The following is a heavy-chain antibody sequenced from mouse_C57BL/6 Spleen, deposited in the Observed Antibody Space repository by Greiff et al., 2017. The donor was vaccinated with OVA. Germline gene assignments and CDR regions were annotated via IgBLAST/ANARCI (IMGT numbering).Heavy chain of an antibody. CDR2: IHPDDGGT. Sequence: VQLQQSGAELVKPGASVKFSCKASGYTFTSYWMHWVKQRPGQGLEWIGRIHPDDGGTNYNEKFKSKATLTVDKSSSTAYMQLSSLTSEDSAVYYCARVYNSWCNVDYWGQGTSLTVSS. D-gene: IGHD1-1*01. J-gene: IGHJ2*02. V-gene: IGHV1-64*01. CDR1: GYTFTSYW. CDR3: ARVYNSWCNVDY.